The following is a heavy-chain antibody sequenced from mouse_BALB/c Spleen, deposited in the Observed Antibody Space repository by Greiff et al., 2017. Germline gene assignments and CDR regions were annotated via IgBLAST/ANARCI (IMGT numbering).Heavy chain of an antibody. J-gene: IGHJ2*01. V-gene: IGHV1-7*01. CDR1: GYTFTSYW. CDR3: ARLDL. Sequence: QVQLQQPGAELVKPGASVKLSCKASGYTFTSYWMHWVKQRPGQGLEWIGYINPSTGYTEYTQKFKDKATLTADKSSSTAYMQLSSLTSEDSAVYDCARLDLWGQGTTLTVSS. CDR2: INPSTGYT.